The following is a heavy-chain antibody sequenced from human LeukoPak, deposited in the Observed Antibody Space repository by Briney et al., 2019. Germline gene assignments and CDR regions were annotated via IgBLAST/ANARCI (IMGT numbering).Heavy chain of an antibody. CDR2: IYYSGST. Sequence: PSETLSLTCTVSSGSISSYYWSWIRQPPGKGLEWIGYIYYSGSTNYNPSLKSRVTISVDTSKNQFSLKLSSVTAADTAVYYCARDQGTAMVPDYWGQGTLVTVSS. CDR3: ARDQGTAMVPDY. V-gene: IGHV4-59*12. D-gene: IGHD5-18*01. CDR1: SGSISSYY. J-gene: IGHJ4*02.